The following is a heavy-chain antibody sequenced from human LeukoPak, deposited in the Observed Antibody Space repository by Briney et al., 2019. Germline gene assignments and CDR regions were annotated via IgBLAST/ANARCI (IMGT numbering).Heavy chain of an antibody. J-gene: IGHJ4*02. CDR2: ISYDGSNK. CDR3: AVGEYYYDSSGYSDY. V-gene: IGHV3-30-3*01. Sequence: GGSLRLSCAASGFTFSSYAMHWVRQAPGKGLEWVAVISYDGSNKYYADSVKGRFTISRDNSKNTLYLQMNSLRAEDTAVYYCAVGEYYYDSSGYSDYWGQGTLVTVSS. CDR1: GFTFSSYA. D-gene: IGHD3-22*01.